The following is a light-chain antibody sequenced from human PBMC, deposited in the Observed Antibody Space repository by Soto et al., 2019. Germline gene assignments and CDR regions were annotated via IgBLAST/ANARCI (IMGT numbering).Light chain of an antibody. CDR2: GAS. CDR3: QHFGGTTFT. V-gene: IGKV3-20*01. J-gene: IGKJ5*01. CDR1: PSVSSSY. Sequence: EIVLTQSPVTPSLSPGEGATLSCRASPSVSSSYIARYQQRPGLTPSLLIYGASTRATGIPDRFSGSGSGTHFTLTISRLEPGDFAVYYCQHFGGTTFTFGQGTRLEIK.